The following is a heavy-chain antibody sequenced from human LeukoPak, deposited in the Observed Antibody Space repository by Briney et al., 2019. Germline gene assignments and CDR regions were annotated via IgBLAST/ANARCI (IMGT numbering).Heavy chain of an antibody. CDR1: GFTFSSCS. J-gene: IGHJ4*02. Sequence: EGSLRLSCAASGFTFSSCSMNWVRQAPGKGLEWVSYISSSSSTMYYADSVKGRFTISRDNAKNSLYLQMNSLRAEDTAVYYCASLSLRWSDYWGQGTLVTVSS. D-gene: IGHD4-23*01. V-gene: IGHV3-48*04. CDR3: ASLSLRWSDY. CDR2: ISSSSSTM.